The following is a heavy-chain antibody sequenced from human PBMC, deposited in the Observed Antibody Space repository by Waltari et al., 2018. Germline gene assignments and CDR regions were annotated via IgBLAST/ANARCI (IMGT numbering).Heavy chain of an antibody. V-gene: IGHV3-66*02. D-gene: IGHD5-18*01. Sequence: EVQLVESGGGLVHPGVSLRLSCAASGFPVSSNHMSWVRQAPGKGLEWVSLIYSAGSSYYADSVRGRFSISRDNSKNTLHLQMNSLRAEDTAMYYCARARDEDTAMVYFDHWGQGTLISVSS. CDR3: ARARDEDTAMVYFDH. CDR2: IYSAGSS. CDR1: GFPVSSNH. J-gene: IGHJ4*02.